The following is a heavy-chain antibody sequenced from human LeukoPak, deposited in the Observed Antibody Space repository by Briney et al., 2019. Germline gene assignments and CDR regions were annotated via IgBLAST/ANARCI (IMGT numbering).Heavy chain of an antibody. J-gene: IGHJ4*02. CDR1: GGSISSYY. V-gene: IGHV4-4*07. CDR2: IYTSGST. D-gene: IGHD4-11*01. Sequence: SETLCLSCTVSGGSISSYYWSWIRQPPGKGLEWIGRIYTSGSTNYNPSLRSRVTMSVDTSKNQFSLKLSSVTAADTAVYDCARGSAVTSAFDYWGQGTLVTVSS. CDR3: ARGSAVTSAFDY.